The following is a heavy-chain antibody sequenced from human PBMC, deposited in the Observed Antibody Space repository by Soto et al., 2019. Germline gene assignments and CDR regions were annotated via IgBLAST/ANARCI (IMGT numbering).Heavy chain of an antibody. CDR3: ARPGSTTVVWTGDFEN. Sequence: EVQLLNFGGGLAQPGGSLRLSCAASGFTFSNYAMNWVRQAPGKGLEWVSVISSGGSTYYSDSVKGRFTSPRDNSKNTLYLQMNSLRADDTAVYDCARPGSTTVVWTGDFENWGRGTLVTVSS. J-gene: IGHJ4*02. CDR2: ISSGGST. V-gene: IGHV3-23*01. CDR1: GFTFSNYA. D-gene: IGHD2-2*01.